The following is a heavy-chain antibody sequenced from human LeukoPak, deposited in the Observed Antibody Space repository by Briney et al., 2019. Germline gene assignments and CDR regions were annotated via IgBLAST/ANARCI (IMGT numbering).Heavy chain of an antibody. V-gene: IGHV3-21*01. CDR3: ARDVSNTCNGDVCDDRFDL. D-gene: IGHD2-8*02. CDR1: GFTFSIYS. Sequence: GGSLRLSCAASGFTFSIYSMNWVRQAPGKGLEWVSSITSSSSYIYYADSGKGRFTISRDNAKNSLYLQMNSLRAEDTAVYYCARDVSNTCNGDVCDDRFDLWGQGILVTVSS. J-gene: IGHJ4*02. CDR2: ITSSSSYI.